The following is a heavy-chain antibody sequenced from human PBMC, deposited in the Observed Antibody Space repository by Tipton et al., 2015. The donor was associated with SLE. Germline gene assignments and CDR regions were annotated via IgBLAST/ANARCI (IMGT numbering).Heavy chain of an antibody. D-gene: IGHD3-22*01. CDR2: FYTQST. V-gene: IGHV4-4*08. CDR3: ARGSSGFYWGWFDP. CDR1: GDSISNSY. J-gene: IGHJ5*02. Sequence: TLSLTCTVSGDSISNSYWSWIRQPPGKGLEWIGYFYTQSTNYNPSLESRVTISVDTSKNQLYLNLTSVTAADTAVYYCARGSSGFYWGWFDPWGQGTLATVSS.